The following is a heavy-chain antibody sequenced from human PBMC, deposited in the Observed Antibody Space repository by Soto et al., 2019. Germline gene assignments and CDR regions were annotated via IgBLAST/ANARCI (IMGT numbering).Heavy chain of an antibody. V-gene: IGHV1-69*02. CDR2: IIPLLGIA. D-gene: IGHD1-20*01. CDR1: GGTFSSYT. J-gene: IGHJ6*03. CDR3: ASSSWISLYNWNDNLNYYYSYMDV. Sequence: QVPLVQSGAEVKKPGSSVKVSCKASGGTFSSYTISWVRQAPGQGLEWLGRIIPLLGIANYAQKFQARVTITADKSTITAYTELSSLRSEDTAVYYCASSSWISLYNWNDNLNYYYSYMDVWGKGTTVTVSS.